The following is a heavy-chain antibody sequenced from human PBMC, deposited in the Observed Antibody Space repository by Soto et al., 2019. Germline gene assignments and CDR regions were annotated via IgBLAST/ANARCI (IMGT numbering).Heavy chain of an antibody. Sequence: SETLSLTCAVYGGSFSVYYWSWIRQPPGKGLEWIGEINHSGSTNYNPSLKSRVTISVDTSKNQFSLKLSSVTAADTAVYYCARGLSRPSSYCSGGSCYFIFDYWGQGTLVTVSS. J-gene: IGHJ4*02. CDR2: INHSGST. CDR3: ARGLSRPSSYCSGGSCYFIFDY. CDR1: GGSFSVYY. V-gene: IGHV4-34*01. D-gene: IGHD2-15*01.